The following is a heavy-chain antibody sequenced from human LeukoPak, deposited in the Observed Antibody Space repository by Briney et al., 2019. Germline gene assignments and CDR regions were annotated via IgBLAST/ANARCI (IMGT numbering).Heavy chain of an antibody. CDR2: IKQDGSEK. V-gene: IGHV3-7*01. Sequence: QPGGSLRLSCAASGFTYSSYWMSWVRQAPGKGLEWVANIKQDGSEKYYVDSVKGRFTISRDNAKNSLYLQMNSLRAEDTAVYYCARERGHERYYMDVWGKGTTVTVSS. D-gene: IGHD3-10*01. CDR3: ARERGHERYYMDV. CDR1: GFTYSSYW. J-gene: IGHJ6*03.